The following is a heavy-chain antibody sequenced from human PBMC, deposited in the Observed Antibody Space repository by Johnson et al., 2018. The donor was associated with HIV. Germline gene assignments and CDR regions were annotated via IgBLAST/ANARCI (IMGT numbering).Heavy chain of an antibody. CDR1: GFTFSSYA. J-gene: IGHJ3*01. CDR3: ARDGESQQLPLGDAFDV. D-gene: IGHD6-13*01. Sequence: QVQLVESGGGLVQPGGSLRLSCAASGFTFSSYAMHWVRQAPGKGLEWVAVISYDGSNKYYADSVKGRFTISRDNSKNTLYLQMSSLKAEDTAMYYCARDGESQQLPLGDAFDVWGQGTMVIVSS. CDR2: ISYDGSNK. V-gene: IGHV3-30-3*01.